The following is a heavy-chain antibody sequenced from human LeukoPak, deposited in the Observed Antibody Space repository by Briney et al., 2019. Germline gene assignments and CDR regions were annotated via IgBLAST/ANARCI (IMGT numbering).Heavy chain of an antibody. Sequence: SETLSLTCTVSGGSVNSYYWNWIRQPPGKRLEWIGYIYYSGSTDYNPSLKSRVTISLDTSKNQFSLKLRSVTAADTAVYYCARDKVPGDYWGQGTLVTVSS. CDR1: GGSVNSYY. D-gene: IGHD7-27*01. CDR2: IYYSGST. J-gene: IGHJ4*02. CDR3: ARDKVPGDY. V-gene: IGHV4-59*02.